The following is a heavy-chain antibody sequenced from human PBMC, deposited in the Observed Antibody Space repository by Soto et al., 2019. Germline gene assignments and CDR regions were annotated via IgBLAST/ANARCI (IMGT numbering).Heavy chain of an antibody. CDR2: ISSSSSTI. CDR1: GFTFSIYC. Sequence: GGSLRLSCAASGFTFSIYCMNWVRQAPGKGLEWVSYISSSSSTIYYADSVKGRFTISRDNAKNSLYLQMNGLRDEDTAVYFCAREEDCYDNSGLVDYWGQGTRVTVSS. J-gene: IGHJ4*02. CDR3: AREEDCYDNSGLVDY. D-gene: IGHD3-22*01. V-gene: IGHV3-48*02.